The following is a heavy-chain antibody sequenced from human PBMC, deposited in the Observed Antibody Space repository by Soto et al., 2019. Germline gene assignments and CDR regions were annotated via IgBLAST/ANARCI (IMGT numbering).Heavy chain of an antibody. V-gene: IGHV3-7*03. Sequence: EEQLVESGGGLVKPGGSLRLSCAASGFTFSSYWMSWVRQAPGKGLEWVANIKQDGSEKYYVDSVKGRFTISRDNAKNSLYLQMNSLRAEDTAVYYCARVLYYDFWSGYSGPNTEDYFDYWGQGTLVTVSS. CDR3: ARVLYYDFWSGYSGPNTEDYFDY. J-gene: IGHJ4*02. CDR1: GFTFSSYW. D-gene: IGHD3-3*01. CDR2: IKQDGSEK.